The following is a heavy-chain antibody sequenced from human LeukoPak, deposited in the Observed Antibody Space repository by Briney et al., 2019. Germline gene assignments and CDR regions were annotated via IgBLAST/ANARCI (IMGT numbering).Heavy chain of an antibody. CDR3: ARAGYSSSSYYYYYMDV. D-gene: IGHD6-6*01. V-gene: IGHV3-48*03. Sequence: GGSLRLSCAASGFTFSGYEMNWVRQAPGKGLEWVSYISSSGSTIYYADSVKGRFTISRDNAKNSLYLQMNSLRAEDTAVYYCARAGYSSSSYYYYYMDVWGKGTTVTVSS. CDR2: ISSSGSTI. CDR1: GFTFSGYE. J-gene: IGHJ6*03.